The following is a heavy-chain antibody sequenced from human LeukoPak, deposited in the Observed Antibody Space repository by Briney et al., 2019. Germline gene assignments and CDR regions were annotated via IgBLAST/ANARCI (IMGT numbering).Heavy chain of an antibody. D-gene: IGHD3-22*01. CDR3: ARVVAYDSSGYYRYYFDN. CDR2: IYSGGST. V-gene: IGHV3-66*01. CDR1: GFPFSSYA. J-gene: IGHJ4*02. Sequence: GGSLRLSCAASGFPFSSYAMSWVRQAPGKGLEWVSVIYSGGSTYYADSVKGRFTISRDNSKNTLYLQMNSLRAEDTAVYYCARVVAYDSSGYYRYYFDNWGQGTLVTVSS.